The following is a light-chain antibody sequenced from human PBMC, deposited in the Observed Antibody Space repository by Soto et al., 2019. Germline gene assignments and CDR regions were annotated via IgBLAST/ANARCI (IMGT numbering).Light chain of an antibody. J-gene: IGKJ1*01. CDR3: QQYYSIPWT. CDR1: QSGLYSSNNKNY. Sequence: DIVMTQSPDSLAVSLGDRATFDCKSSQSGLYSSNNKNYLAWYQQKSGQPPKLLIYWASTRESGAPARFSGSGSGTDFTLTISSLQAEDAAVYYCQQYYSIPWTFGQGTKVDIK. CDR2: WAS. V-gene: IGKV4-1*01.